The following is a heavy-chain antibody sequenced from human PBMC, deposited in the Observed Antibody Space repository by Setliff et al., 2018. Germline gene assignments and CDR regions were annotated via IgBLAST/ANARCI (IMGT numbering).Heavy chain of an antibody. CDR3: ARDGSAFFYQN. J-gene: IGHJ4*02. CDR1: GYTFTDSF. Sequence: ASVKVSCKASGYTFTDSFIHWVRQAPGQGFEWLGWINPNRDDTKYAQKFQHRILMAKDTSLNTVYVELSSLRSDGTATYYCARDGSAFFYQNWGQGSLVTVSS. V-gene: IGHV1-2*02. CDR2: INPNRDDT. D-gene: IGHD1-26*01.